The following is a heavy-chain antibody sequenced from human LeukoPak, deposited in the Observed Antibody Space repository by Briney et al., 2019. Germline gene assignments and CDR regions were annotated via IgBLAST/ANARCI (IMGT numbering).Heavy chain of an antibody. J-gene: IGHJ4*02. Sequence: GESLTISCQASAYSFTRYWIGWVRQMPAKGLEWMGISYPGDSDTRYSQSFQGQVTISADRSINTAYLQWSSLKASDTAMYFCARRYASSGYYYDYWGQGTLVTVSS. CDR2: SYPGDSDT. V-gene: IGHV5-51*01. CDR1: AYSFTRYW. CDR3: ARRYASSGYYYDY. D-gene: IGHD3-22*01.